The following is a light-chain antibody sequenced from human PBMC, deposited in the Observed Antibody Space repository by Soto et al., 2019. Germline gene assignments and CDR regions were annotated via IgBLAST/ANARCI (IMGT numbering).Light chain of an antibody. CDR2: TVS. J-gene: IGLJ1*01. CDR1: SSDVGGYKY. CDR3: SSYTSSSSYV. Sequence: QSALTQPASVSGSPGQSITISCTGTSSDVGGYKYVSWYQQHPGKAPKLLIYTVSNRTSGVCNRCSGSKSGNTASLTISGIQAEDEDDYYCSSYTSSSSYVFGTGTKLTVL. V-gene: IGLV2-14*01.